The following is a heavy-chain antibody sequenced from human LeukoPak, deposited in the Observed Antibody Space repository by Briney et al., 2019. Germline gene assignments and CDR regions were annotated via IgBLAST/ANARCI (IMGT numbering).Heavy chain of an antibody. D-gene: IGHD3-22*01. J-gene: IGHJ4*02. CDR2: ISYDGSNK. CDR3: AKGDTMIVVVNVDY. Sequence: GGSLRLSCAASGFTFSSYAMHWVRQAPGKGLEWVAVISYDGSNKYYADSVKGRFTISRDNSKNTLYLQMNSLRAEDTAVYYCAKGDTMIVVVNVDYWGQGTLVTVSS. V-gene: IGHV3-30-3*01. CDR1: GFTFSSYA.